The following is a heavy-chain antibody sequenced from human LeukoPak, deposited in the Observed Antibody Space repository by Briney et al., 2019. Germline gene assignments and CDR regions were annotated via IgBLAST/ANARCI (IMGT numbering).Heavy chain of an antibody. CDR2: IWYDGSNK. Sequence: QAGGSLRLSCAASGFTFSSYGMHWVRQAPGKGLEWVAVIWYDGSNKYYADSVKDRFTISRDNSKNTLYLQMNSLRAEDTAVYYCARDDSSGYYFGPFDYWGQGTLVTVSS. CDR1: GFTFSSYG. CDR3: ARDDSSGYYFGPFDY. V-gene: IGHV3-33*01. D-gene: IGHD3-22*01. J-gene: IGHJ4*02.